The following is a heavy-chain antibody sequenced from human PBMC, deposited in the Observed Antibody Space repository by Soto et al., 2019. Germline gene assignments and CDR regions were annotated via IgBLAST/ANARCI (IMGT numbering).Heavy chain of an antibody. J-gene: IGHJ4*02. CDR3: TRVAGDGHNYDRAEY. Sequence: PVGSRRFACRTSGFTFGNYALSWVRQAPGKGLEWVAFIRSKVYAGTTEYAASVKGRFTISRDDSTSIVYLQMTSLKTADTAVYFCTRVAGDGHNYDRAEYWGQGT. CDR2: IRSKVYAGTT. CDR1: GFTFGNYA. D-gene: IGHD3-3*01. V-gene: IGHV3-49*04.